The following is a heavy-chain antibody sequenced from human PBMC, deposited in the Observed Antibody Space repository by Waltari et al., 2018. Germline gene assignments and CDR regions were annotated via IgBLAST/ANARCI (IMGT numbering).Heavy chain of an antibody. Sequence: EVQLVESGGGLVQPGGSLRLSCAASGFTFSNYWMHWVRQAPGKGLVWVSRINCDGSSTDYADSVKGRFTISRDNAKNTLYLQMNSLRAEDTAVFYCARAAVPVAIRGDFDYWGQGTLVTVSS. CDR1: GFTFSNYW. CDR2: INCDGSST. V-gene: IGHV3-74*01. CDR3: ARAAVPVAIRGDFDY. D-gene: IGHD2-2*01. J-gene: IGHJ4*02.